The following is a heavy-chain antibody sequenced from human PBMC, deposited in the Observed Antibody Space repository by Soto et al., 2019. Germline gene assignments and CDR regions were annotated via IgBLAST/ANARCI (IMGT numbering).Heavy chain of an antibody. V-gene: IGHV3-7*03. Sequence: PGGSLRLSCAASGFTFNIYWMTWVRQAPGKGLEWVANIKQDGSEKYYVDSVKGRFTIARDNAKNSLYLQMNSLRAEDTAVYYCARSPPRGSHSPYLTSYYGLDVWGQGTTVTVSS. CDR2: IKQDGSEK. CDR1: GFTFNIYW. D-gene: IGHD1-26*01. CDR3: ARSPPRGSHSPYLTSYYGLDV. J-gene: IGHJ6*02.